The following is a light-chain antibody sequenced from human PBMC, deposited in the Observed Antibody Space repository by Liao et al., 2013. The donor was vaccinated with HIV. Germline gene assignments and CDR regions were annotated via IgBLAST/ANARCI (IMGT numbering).Light chain of an antibody. Sequence: SSVLTQPPSVSVAPGTTATITCGGKDLESRRVHWYQQKSGQAPVLVMYEDTKRPSGTPERFSGSSSGTTVTLTISGVQAEDEADYYCQSADSSGTCPVFGGGTKLTVL. J-gene: IGLJ3*02. CDR1: DLESRR. CDR2: EDT. V-gene: IGLV3-25*03. CDR3: QSADSSGTCPV.